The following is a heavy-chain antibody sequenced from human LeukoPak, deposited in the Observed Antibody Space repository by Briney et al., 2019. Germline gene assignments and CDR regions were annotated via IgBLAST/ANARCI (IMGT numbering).Heavy chain of an antibody. CDR2: TYYRSKWYN. CDR1: GDSVSSNSAA. D-gene: IGHD2-15*01. Sequence: SQTLSLTCAISGDSVSSNSAAWNWIRQSPSRGLEWLGRTYYRSKWYNDYAVSVKSRIIINPDTSKNQFSLQLNSVTPEDTAVYYCARVGYCSGGSCYRRDAFDIWGQGTMVTVSS. V-gene: IGHV6-1*01. J-gene: IGHJ3*02. CDR3: ARVGYCSGGSCYRRDAFDI.